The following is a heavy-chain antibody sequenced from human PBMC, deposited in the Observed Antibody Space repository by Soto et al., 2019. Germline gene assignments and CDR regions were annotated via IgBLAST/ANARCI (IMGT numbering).Heavy chain of an antibody. CDR2: ISNNGGGT. CDR3: ANSAEGWPNYFYFHLDV. V-gene: IGHV3-23*01. D-gene: IGHD3-10*01. J-gene: IGHJ6*02. CDR1: GFSFSTYA. Sequence: PGGSLRLSCAASGFSFSTYAMYSVRQAPGKGLEWVSRISNNGGGTYCADSVRGRLTISRDNSKNTLFLQMSALRAEDTAVYYCANSAEGWPNYFYFHLDVWAQGTTVTVSS.